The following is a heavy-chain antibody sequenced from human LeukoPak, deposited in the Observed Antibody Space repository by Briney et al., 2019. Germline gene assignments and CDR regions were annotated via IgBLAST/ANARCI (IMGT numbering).Heavy chain of an antibody. CDR2: ISGSGANR. J-gene: IGHJ6*02. V-gene: IGHV3-11*01. CDR1: GFTFSDHY. Sequence: GGSLRLSCAASGFTFSDHYMDWVRQAPGKGLEWVSFISGSGANRFYADSMKGRFTISKDNTKNSLYLQMNSLRAEDTAIYYCATLHFYAMGVWGQGTTVTVSS. CDR3: ATLHFYAMGV.